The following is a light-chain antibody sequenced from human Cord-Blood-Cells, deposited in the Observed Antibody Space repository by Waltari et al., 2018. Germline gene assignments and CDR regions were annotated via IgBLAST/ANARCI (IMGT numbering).Light chain of an antibody. V-gene: IGLV2-14*01. J-gene: IGLJ1*01. CDR1: SSDVGGYNY. CDR2: DVR. CDR3: SSYTSSSTYV. Sequence: QSALTQPASVSGSPGQSITISCTGTSSDVGGYNYVSWYLQHPGKAPRLMIYDVRKRPSGVSNRFAGSKSSNTASLPISVLQAGDEADYYCSSYTSSSTYVFGTGTKVTVL.